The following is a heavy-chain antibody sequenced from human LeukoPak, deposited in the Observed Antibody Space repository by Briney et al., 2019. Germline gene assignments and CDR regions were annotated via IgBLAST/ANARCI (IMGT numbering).Heavy chain of an antibody. CDR3: AKVASLCTSTSCVRGGFDY. V-gene: IGHV3-23*01. Sequence: PGGALRLSCAASGFTFSSYAMSWVRQAPGKGLEWVSATSSSGSSTFYAASVKGRFTGSRDIAKNTMYLQMNSLRAEDTAKYYCAKVASLCTSTSCVRGGFDYWGQGTLVTVSS. D-gene: IGHD2-2*01. J-gene: IGHJ4*02. CDR1: GFTFSSYA. CDR2: TSSSGSST.